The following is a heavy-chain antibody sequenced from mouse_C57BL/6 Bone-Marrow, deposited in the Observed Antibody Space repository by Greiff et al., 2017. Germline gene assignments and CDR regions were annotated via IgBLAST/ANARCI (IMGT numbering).Heavy chain of an antibody. CDR3: ARWGYYGSSYWFAY. CDR2: IDPSDSYT. J-gene: IGHJ3*01. V-gene: IGHV1-59*01. CDR1: GYTFTSYW. Sequence: QVQLQQPGAELVRPGTSVKLSCKASGYTFTSYWMHWVKQRPGQGLEWIGVIDPSDSYTNYNQKFKGKATLTVDTSSSTAYMQLSSLTSEDSAVYYCARWGYYGSSYWFAYWGPGTLVTVSA. D-gene: IGHD1-1*01.